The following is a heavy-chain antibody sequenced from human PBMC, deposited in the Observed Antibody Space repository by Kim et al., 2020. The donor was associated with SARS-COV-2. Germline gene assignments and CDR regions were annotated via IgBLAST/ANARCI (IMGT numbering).Heavy chain of an antibody. CDR2: IKQNGGAQ. V-gene: IGHV3-7*01. D-gene: IGHD6-19*01. J-gene: IGHJ4*02. CDR3: VRGRMGNSRWYGAY. CDR1: GFNFEAYW. Sequence: GGSLRLSCEGSGFNFEAYWMSWVRQAPGKGLEWVANIKQNGGAQYYVASVKGRFTISRDNAKNSLCLQMNTLRPDDTAVYYCVRGRMGNSRWYGAYWGQGTLVTVSA.